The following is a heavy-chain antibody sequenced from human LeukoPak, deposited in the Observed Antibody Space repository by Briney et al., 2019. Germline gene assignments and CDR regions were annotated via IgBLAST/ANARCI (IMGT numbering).Heavy chain of an antibody. CDR2: IIPIFGTA. CDR3: ARVGDIAYCGGDCYS. CDR1: GGTFSSYA. Sequence: SVKVSCKASGGTFSSYAISWVRQAPGQGLEWMGGIIPIFGTANYAQKFQGRVTITTDESTSTACMELSSLRSEDTAVYYCARVGDIAYCGGDCYSWGQGTLVTVSS. V-gene: IGHV1-69*05. J-gene: IGHJ4*02. D-gene: IGHD2-21*02.